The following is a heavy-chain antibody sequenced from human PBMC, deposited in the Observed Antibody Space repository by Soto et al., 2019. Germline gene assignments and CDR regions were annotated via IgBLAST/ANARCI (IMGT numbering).Heavy chain of an antibody. D-gene: IGHD1-26*01. J-gene: IGHJ5*02. Sequence: QVQLQQWGAGLLKPSETLSLTCAVYGGSFSAYYWSWIRQPPGKGLEWIGEINHSGSTNYNPSLKSRVTLSLDTPKNQFSLKLSSVTAADTAVYYCARGGAGGTENWFDPWGQGTLVTVSS. V-gene: IGHV4-34*01. CDR3: ARGGAGGTENWFDP. CDR1: GGSFSAYY. CDR2: INHSGST.